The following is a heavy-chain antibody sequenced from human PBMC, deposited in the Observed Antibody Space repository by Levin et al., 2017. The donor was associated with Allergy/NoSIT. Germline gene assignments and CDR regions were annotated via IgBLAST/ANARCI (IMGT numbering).Heavy chain of an antibody. Sequence: RASVKVSCKASGYTFTSYGISWVRQAPGQGLEWMGWISAYNGNTNYAQKLQGRVTMTTDTSTSTAYMELRSLRSDDTAVYYCAREISYSRIGYYFDYWGQGTLVTVSS. V-gene: IGHV1-18*01. CDR2: ISAYNGNT. CDR1: GYTFTSYG. CDR3: AREISYSRIGYYFDY. J-gene: IGHJ4*02. D-gene: IGHD6-13*01.